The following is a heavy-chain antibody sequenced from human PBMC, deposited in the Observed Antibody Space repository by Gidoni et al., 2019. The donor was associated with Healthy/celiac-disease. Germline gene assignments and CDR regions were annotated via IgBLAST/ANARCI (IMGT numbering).Heavy chain of an antibody. V-gene: IGHV3-30*18. CDR2: ISDDGSNK. J-gene: IGHJ3*02. CDR3: AKEEASPDYYGSGSPFDAFDI. D-gene: IGHD3-10*01. Sequence: QVQLVESGGGVVQPGRSLRLSCAASGFTFSSYGMHWVRQAPGKGLEWVAVISDDGSNKYYADSVKGRFTISRDNSKNTLYLQMNSLRAEDTAVYYCAKEEASPDYYGSGSPFDAFDIWGQGTMVTVSS. CDR1: GFTFSSYG.